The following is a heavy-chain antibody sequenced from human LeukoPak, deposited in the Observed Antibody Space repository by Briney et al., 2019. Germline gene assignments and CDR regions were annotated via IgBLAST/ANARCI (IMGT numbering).Heavy chain of an antibody. V-gene: IGHV3-66*04. D-gene: IGHD4-17*01. CDR3: ARRGYGDYAPFDY. CDR1: GFTVSTNS. J-gene: IGHJ4*02. Sequence: PGGSLRLSCAVSGFTVSTNSMTWVRQAPGKGLEWLSLIYSGGTTSYADSVKGRFTISRDNSKNTLHLQMNSLRAEDTAVYYCARRGYGDYAPFDYWGQGTLVTVSS. CDR2: IYSGGTT.